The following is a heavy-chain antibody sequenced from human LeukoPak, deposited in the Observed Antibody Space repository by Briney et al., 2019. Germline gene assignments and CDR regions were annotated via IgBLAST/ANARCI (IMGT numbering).Heavy chain of an antibody. J-gene: IGHJ6*02. CDR2: IYYSGST. CDR3: ARAMTKAYYYGMDV. D-gene: IGHD3-22*01. V-gene: IGHV4-59*01. CDR1: GGSISSYY. Sequence: SETLSLTCTVSGGSISSYYWSWIRQPPGKGLERIWYIYYSGSTNYNPSLKSRVTISVDTSKNQFSLKLSSVTAADTAVYYCARAMTKAYYYGMDVWGQGTTVTVSS.